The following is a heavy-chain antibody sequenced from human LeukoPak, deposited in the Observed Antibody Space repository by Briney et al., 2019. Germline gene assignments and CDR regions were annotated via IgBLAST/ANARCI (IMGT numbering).Heavy chain of an antibody. J-gene: IGHJ5*02. CDR1: GFTFSSYA. CDR3: AKGPSYGSGSYYNPNWFDP. CDR2: ISGSGGST. D-gene: IGHD3-10*01. V-gene: IGHV3-23*01. Sequence: PGASLRLSCAASGFTFSSYAMSWVPQAPGKGLQWVSTISGSGGSTYYADSVKGRFTISRDNSKNTLYLQMNSLRAEDTAVYYCAKGPSYGSGSYYNPNWFDPWGQGTLVTVSS.